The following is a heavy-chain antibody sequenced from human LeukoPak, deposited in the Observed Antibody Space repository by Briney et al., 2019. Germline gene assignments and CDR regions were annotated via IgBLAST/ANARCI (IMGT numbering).Heavy chain of an antibody. Sequence: SETLSLTCTVSGGSISSSSYYWGWIRQPPGKGLEWIGSIYYSGSTYYNPSLKSRGSISVDTSKNQFSLQLNSVTPEDTAVYYCTRGAPVGSSREFDHWGQGTLVTVSS. CDR1: GGSISSSSYY. V-gene: IGHV4-39*01. CDR2: IYYSGST. CDR3: TRGAPVGSSREFDH. D-gene: IGHD5-24*01. J-gene: IGHJ4*02.